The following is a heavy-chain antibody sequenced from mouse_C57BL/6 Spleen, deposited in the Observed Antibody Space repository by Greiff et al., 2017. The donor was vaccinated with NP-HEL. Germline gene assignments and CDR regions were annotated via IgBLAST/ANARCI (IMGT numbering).Heavy chain of an antibody. D-gene: IGHD2-2*01. Sequence: VQLKESGPVLVKPGASVKMSCKASGYTFTDYYMNWVKQSHGKSLEWIGVINPYNGGTSYNQKFKGKATLTVDKSSSTAYMELNSLTSEDSAVYYCARGLRGRDYFDYWGQGTTLTVSS. V-gene: IGHV1-19*01. CDR1: GYTFTDYY. CDR3: ARGLRGRDYFDY. CDR2: INPYNGGT. J-gene: IGHJ2*01.